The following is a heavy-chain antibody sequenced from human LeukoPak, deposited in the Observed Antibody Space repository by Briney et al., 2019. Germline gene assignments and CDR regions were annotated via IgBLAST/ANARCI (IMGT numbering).Heavy chain of an antibody. Sequence: GGSLRLSCAASGFTFYDYGMSWVRQAPGKGLEWVSGMNGNGGSTGYADSVKGRFTIPRDNVKNSLYLPLNTLRADDTALYYSARVVASGWYMSKDYYYMDVRGKGTTVTVSS. J-gene: IGHJ6*03. CDR3: ARVVASGWYMSKDYYYMDV. D-gene: IGHD6-19*01. CDR1: GFTFYDYG. CDR2: MNGNGGST. V-gene: IGHV3-20*04.